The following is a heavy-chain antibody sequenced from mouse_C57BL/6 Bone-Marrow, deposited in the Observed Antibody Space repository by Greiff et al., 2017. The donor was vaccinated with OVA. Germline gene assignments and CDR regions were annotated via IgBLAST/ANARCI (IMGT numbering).Heavy chain of an antibody. Sequence: DVMLVESGGDLVKPGGSLKLSCAASGFTFSSYGMSWVRQTPDKRLEWVATISSGGSYTYYPDSVKGRFTISRDNAKNTLYLQMSSLKSEDTAMYYCARHYYGWPFADWGQGTLVTVSA. V-gene: IGHV5-6*02. CDR3: ARHYYGWPFAD. CDR1: GFTFSSYG. CDR2: ISSGGSYT. D-gene: IGHD1-2*01. J-gene: IGHJ3*01.